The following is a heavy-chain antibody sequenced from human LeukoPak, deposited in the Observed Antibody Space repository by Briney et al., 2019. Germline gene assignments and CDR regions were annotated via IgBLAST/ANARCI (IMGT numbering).Heavy chain of an antibody. CDR2: MNPNSGNT. CDR1: GYTFTSYD. Sequence: ASVKVSCKASGYTFTSYDINWVRQATGQGLEWMGWMNPNSGNTGYAQKFQGRVTMTRNTSISTAYMELSSLRSEDTAVYYCARGQGSSGYYYFDYWGQGTLVTVSS. CDR3: ARGQGSSGYYYFDY. D-gene: IGHD3-22*01. V-gene: IGHV1-8*01. J-gene: IGHJ4*02.